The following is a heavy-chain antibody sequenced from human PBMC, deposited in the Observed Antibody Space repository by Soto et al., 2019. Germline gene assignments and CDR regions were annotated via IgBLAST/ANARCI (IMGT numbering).Heavy chain of an antibody. V-gene: IGHV1-3*04. Sequence: ASVKVSCKASGYTFTSYAMHWVRQAPGQRLEWMGSINTANDNTRYSQNFQGRVTITRDTSASTAYMELSSLRSEDTAVYYCARAFTLMITFGGVIVSGVHAFDIWGQGTMVTVSS. D-gene: IGHD3-16*02. CDR2: INTANDNT. CDR3: ARAFTLMITFGGVIVSGVHAFDI. J-gene: IGHJ3*02. CDR1: GYTFTSYA.